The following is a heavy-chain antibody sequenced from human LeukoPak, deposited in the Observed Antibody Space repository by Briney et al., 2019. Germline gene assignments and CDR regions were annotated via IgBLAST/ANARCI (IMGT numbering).Heavy chain of an antibody. CDR1: GFTFKNFA. J-gene: IGHJ4*02. CDR3: ANRAWLES. V-gene: IGHV3-21*01. CDR2: ITDTGDAT. Sequence: GGSLRLSCAASGFTFKNFAMAWVRQAPGKRLEWVASITDTGDATGYPESVRGRFTISRDNAKNSLYMQLNSLRAEDTAVYYCANRAWLESWGQGTLVTASS. D-gene: IGHD5-24*01.